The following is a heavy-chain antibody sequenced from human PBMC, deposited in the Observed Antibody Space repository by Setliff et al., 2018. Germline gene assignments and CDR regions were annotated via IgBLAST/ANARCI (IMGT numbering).Heavy chain of an antibody. V-gene: IGHV4-59*11. Sequence: SETLSLTCSVSGGSITSHYWSWIRQSPGKGLEWIGYIDYRGTTNYNPSVKSRVTMSVDTSKNQFPLKLSSVTAADTAVYYCASLGIRDWYFDLWGRGTLVTVSS. CDR3: ASLGIRDWYFDL. CDR1: GGSITSHY. D-gene: IGHD3-16*01. J-gene: IGHJ2*01. CDR2: IDYRGTT.